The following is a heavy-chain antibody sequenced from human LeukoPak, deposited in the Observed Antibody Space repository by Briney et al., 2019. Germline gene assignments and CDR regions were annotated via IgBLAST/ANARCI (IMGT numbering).Heavy chain of an antibody. CDR3: AHKKNSNAFDI. CDR2: IYGDDDK. J-gene: IGHJ3*02. Sequence: SGPTLVKPTQTLTLTCTLSGFSLSTSGVGVGWIRQPPGKALEWLALIYGDDDKRYSPSLKTRLTITKDTSKNQVVFTMTNMDPVDTATYYCAHKKNSNAFDIWGQGTMVTVSS. V-gene: IGHV2-5*02. CDR1: GFSLSTSGVG. D-gene: IGHD2/OR15-2a*01.